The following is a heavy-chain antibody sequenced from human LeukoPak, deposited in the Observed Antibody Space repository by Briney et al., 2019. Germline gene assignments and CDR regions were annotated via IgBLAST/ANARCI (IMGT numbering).Heavy chain of an antibody. Sequence: GGSLRLSCAASGFTFSSYSMNWVRQAQGKGLEWVSSISSSSSYIYYADSVKGRFTISRDNAKNSLYLQMNSLRAEDTAVYYRARDKWELHYYYGMDVWGQGTTVTVSS. CDR1: GFTFSSYS. V-gene: IGHV3-21*04. J-gene: IGHJ6*02. CDR3: ARDKWELHYYYGMDV. CDR2: ISSSSSYI. D-gene: IGHD1-26*01.